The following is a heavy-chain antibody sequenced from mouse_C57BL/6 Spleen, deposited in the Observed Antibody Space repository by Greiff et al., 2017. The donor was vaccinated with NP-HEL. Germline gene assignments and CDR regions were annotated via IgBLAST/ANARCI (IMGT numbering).Heavy chain of an antibody. D-gene: IGHD3-1*01. J-gene: IGHJ2*01. V-gene: IGHV1-15*01. Sequence: QVQLQQSGAELVRPGASVTLSCKASGYTFTDYEMHWVKQTPVHGLEWIGAIDPETGGTAYNQKFKGKAILTADKSSSTAYMELRSLTSEDSAVYYCTRWGTRGDYWGQGTTLTVSS. CDR1: GYTFTDYE. CDR3: TRWGTRGDY. CDR2: IDPETGGT.